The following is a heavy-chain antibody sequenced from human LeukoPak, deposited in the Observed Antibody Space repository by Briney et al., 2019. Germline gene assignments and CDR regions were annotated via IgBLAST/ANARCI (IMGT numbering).Heavy chain of an antibody. V-gene: IGHV3-7*01. CDR1: GFTFSNYW. J-gene: IGHJ4*02. Sequence: GGSLRLSCAASGFTFSNYWMSWVRQTPGKGLEWVAHINKDGSEIYYVDSVKGRFTISRDNAKSSLSLQMNSLRVEDTAVYYCARDKVTYWGQGILVTVSS. CDR2: INKDGSEI. CDR3: ARDKVTY.